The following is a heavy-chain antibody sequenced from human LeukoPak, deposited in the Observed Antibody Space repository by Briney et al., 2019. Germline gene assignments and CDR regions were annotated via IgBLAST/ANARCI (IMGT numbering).Heavy chain of an antibody. CDR1: GYTFTTYY. J-gene: IGHJ1*01. CDR2: INLSGGGT. Sequence: ASVKVSCKASGYTFTTYYMHWLRQAPGQGLEWMGIINLSGGGTTYAQNFQGRVTMTRDMSTNTVYMELSSLRSADTAVYYCAREGYCGGTCHSGAHFQHWGQGTLVTVSS. V-gene: IGHV1-46*01. CDR3: AREGYCGGTCHSGAHFQH. D-gene: IGHD2-15*01.